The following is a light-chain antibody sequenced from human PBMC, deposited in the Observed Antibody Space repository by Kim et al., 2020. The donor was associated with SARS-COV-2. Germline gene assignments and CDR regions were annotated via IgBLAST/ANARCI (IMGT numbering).Light chain of an antibody. CDR1: QSSSTN. J-gene: IGKJ4*01. CDR2: GAS. Sequence: VAPGERATLCWRASQSSSTNLAWYQHKPGQGPRYLISGASSRATDIPARFSGSGSGTEFTLTISSLQSEDFAVYYCQQYNKWPPTFGGGTKVDIK. V-gene: IGKV3-15*01. CDR3: QQYNKWPPT.